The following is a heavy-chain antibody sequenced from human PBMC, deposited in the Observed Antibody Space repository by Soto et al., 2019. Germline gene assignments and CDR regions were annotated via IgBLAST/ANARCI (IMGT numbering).Heavy chain of an antibody. J-gene: IGHJ4*02. V-gene: IGHV1-46*01. CDR1: GYTFTSYY. CDR2: INPSGGKT. D-gene: IGHD2-8*01. CDR3: MVYAARDIDY. Sequence: QVQLVQSGAEVKKPGASVKVSCKASGYTFTSYYMHWVRQAPGQGLEWVGIINPSGGKTSYAQKCQGRVTVTRDTSTSTVYMELSSLRSEDTAVYYCMVYAARDIDYWGQGTLVTVSS.